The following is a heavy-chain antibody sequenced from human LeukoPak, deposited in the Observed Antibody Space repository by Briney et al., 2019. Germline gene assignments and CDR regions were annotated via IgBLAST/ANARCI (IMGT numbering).Heavy chain of an antibody. CDR2: IYYSGST. J-gene: IGHJ6*02. D-gene: IGHD3-10*01. Sequence: SETLSLTCTVSGGSISSYYWSWIRQPPGKGLEWIGYIYYSGSTNYNPSLKSRVTISVDTSKNQFSLKLSSVTAADTAVYYCARYRMVRGVIGMDVWGQGTTDTVSS. V-gene: IGHV4-59*01. CDR3: ARYRMVRGVIGMDV. CDR1: GGSISSYY.